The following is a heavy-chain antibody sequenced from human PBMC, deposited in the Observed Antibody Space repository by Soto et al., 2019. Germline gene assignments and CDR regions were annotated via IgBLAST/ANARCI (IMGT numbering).Heavy chain of an antibody. CDR2: ISPYNGKT. D-gene: IGHD2-15*01. J-gene: IGHJ3*02. CDR3: ARVIYGGNCCDAFDI. V-gene: IGHV1-18*01. CDR1: GYTFTNYG. Sequence: QAQLAQSGAEVKKPGASVNISCKASGYTFTNYGFIWVRQAPGHGLEWVGWISPYNGKTEYAQKFQGRGTMTRDKPTSTAYMELRSLRSDDTAVYYCARVIYGGNCCDAFDIWGQGTMVTVSS.